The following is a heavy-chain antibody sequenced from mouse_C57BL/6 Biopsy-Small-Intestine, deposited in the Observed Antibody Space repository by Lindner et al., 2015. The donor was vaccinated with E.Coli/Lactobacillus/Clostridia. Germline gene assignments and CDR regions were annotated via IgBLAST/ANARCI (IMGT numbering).Heavy chain of an antibody. J-gene: IGHJ4*01. Sequence: SVKVSCKASGLLPLVTMVSAGCDRPLDKGLSGWDGSAVYNGATNYAQKLQGRVTMATDTSTNTAYMELRSLRSDDTAVYYCARDPNYGVGDYWGQGTLVTVSS. D-gene: IGHD1-1*01. CDR3: ARDPNYGVGDY. V-gene: IGHV14-2*02. CDR1: GLLPLVTMV. CDR2: SAVYNGAT.